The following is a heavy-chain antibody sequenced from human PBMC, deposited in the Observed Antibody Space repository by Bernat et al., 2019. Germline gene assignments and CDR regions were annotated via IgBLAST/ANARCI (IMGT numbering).Heavy chain of an antibody. CDR3: ARDWDRCFDD. V-gene: IGHV3-33*01. CDR1: GFIFSNYG. Sequence: QVQLVESGGGVVQPGRSLRLSCAASGFIFSNYGMHWVRQAPGKGLEWVAVIWYDGSNRNYADSVKGRFTISRDNSKNTLYLQMNSPRAEDTAVYYCARDWDRCFDDWGQGTLVTVSS. J-gene: IGHJ4*02. CDR2: IWYDGSNR. D-gene: IGHD1-26*01.